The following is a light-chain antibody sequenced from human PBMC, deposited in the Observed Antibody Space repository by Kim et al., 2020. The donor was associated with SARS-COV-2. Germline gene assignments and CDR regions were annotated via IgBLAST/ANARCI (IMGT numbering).Light chain of an antibody. Sequence: LSPGQRATLSCRASQSVGTLLAWYQQKPGQPPSLLIYDTFNRATGIPARFSGSGSGTDFTLTISSLEPEDFAVYYCQQRSQWPLTFDGGTKVDIK. V-gene: IGKV3-11*01. CDR2: DTF. CDR3: QQRSQWPLT. J-gene: IGKJ4*01. CDR1: QSVGTL.